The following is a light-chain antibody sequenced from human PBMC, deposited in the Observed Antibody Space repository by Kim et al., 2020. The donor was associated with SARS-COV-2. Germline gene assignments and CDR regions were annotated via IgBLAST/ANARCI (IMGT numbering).Light chain of an antibody. J-gene: IGLJ3*02. CDR1: ETDIGGYNF. Sequence: GQSVTISCTGTETDIGGYNFFSWYQQHPGKAPQPIIYDVTQRPSGVPDRFSGSRSGNTASLTISGLHAEDEADYYCCSYAGTYTLMFGGGTKLTVL. CDR2: DVT. V-gene: IGLV2-11*01. CDR3: CSYAGTYTLM.